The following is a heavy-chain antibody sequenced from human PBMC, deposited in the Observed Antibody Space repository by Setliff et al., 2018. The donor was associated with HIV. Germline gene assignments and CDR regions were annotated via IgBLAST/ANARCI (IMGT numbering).Heavy chain of an antibody. CDR1: GFTFDDYA. D-gene: IGHD3-10*01. J-gene: IGHJ6*02. CDR2: ITWNSGSI. Sequence: HPGGSLRLSCAASGFTFDDYAMHWVRQAPGRGLEWVSGITWNSGSIDYADSVKGRFTISRDNTKNSLYLLMNSLRAEDTALYYCVKDRSYGSGSYGMDVWGQGATVTVSS. CDR3: VKDRSYGSGSYGMDV. V-gene: IGHV3-9*01.